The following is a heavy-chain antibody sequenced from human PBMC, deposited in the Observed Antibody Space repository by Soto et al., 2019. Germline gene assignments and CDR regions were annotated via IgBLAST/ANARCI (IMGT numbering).Heavy chain of an antibody. J-gene: IGHJ6*02. CDR1: GGTFSSYA. CDR3: ARDRDYYYGMDV. D-gene: IGHD3-10*01. V-gene: IGHV1-69*13. CDR2: IIPIFGTA. Sequence: SVKVSCKASGGTFSSYAISWVRQAPGQGLEWMGGIIPIFGTANYAQKFQGRVTITADESTSTAYMELSSLRSEDTAVYYCARDRDYYYGMDVWGQGTTVTVSS.